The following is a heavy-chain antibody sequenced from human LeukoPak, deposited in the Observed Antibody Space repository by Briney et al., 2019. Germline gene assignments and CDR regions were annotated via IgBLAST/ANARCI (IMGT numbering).Heavy chain of an antibody. CDR1: GGSFSGYY. J-gene: IGHJ4*02. V-gene: IGHV4-34*01. CDR3: ARRVRKMTAPDY. Sequence: SETLSLTCAVYGGSFSGYYWSWIRQPPGKGLEWIGEINHSGSTNYNPSLKSRVTISVDTSKNQFSLKLSSVTAADTAVYYCARRVRKMTAPDYWGQGTLVTVSS. CDR2: INHSGST. D-gene: IGHD1-14*01.